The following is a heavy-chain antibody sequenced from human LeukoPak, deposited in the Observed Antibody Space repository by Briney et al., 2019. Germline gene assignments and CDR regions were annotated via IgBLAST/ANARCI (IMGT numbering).Heavy chain of an antibody. V-gene: IGHV3-74*01. J-gene: IGHJ4*02. Sequence: PGGSLRLSCAASGFTFSSYWMHWVRQAPGKGLVWVSRINSDGSSTYYADSVKGRFTISRDNAKNTLYLQMNSLRAEDTAVYYGARAHGVRAGFWDYWGQGTLVTVSS. CDR3: ARAHGVRAGFWDY. D-gene: IGHD3-3*01. CDR2: INSDGSST. CDR1: GFTFSSYW.